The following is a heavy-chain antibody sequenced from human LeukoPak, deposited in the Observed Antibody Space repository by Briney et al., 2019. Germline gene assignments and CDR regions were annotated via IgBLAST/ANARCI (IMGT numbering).Heavy chain of an antibody. CDR3: AKEGIVGSFDY. J-gene: IGHJ4*02. CDR2: ISGSGGST. V-gene: IGHV3-23*01. D-gene: IGHD1-26*01. CDR1: GFTFSSYA. Sequence: GGSLRLSCAASGFTFSSYATSWVRQAPGKGLEWVSAISGSGGSTYYADSVKGRFTIPRDNSKNTLYLRMNSLRAEDTAVYYCAKEGIVGSFDYWGQGTLVTVSS.